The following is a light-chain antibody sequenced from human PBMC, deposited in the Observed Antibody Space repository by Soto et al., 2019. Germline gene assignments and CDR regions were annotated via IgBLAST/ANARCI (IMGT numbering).Light chain of an antibody. CDR2: QVT. CDR3: TSYTAFSTDIL. Sequence: QSALTQPASVSGSPGQSITISCTGTSSDVGNYNFVSWYQHHAGTAPKLIIYQVTNRPSGVSDRFSGSKSGDTASLTISGLQGEDEADYYCTSYTAFSTDILFGGGTKLTVL. J-gene: IGLJ2*01. V-gene: IGLV2-14*01. CDR1: SSDVGNYNF.